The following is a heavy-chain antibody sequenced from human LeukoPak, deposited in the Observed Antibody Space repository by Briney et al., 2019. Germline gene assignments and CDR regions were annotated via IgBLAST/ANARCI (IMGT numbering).Heavy chain of an antibody. D-gene: IGHD1-7*01. J-gene: IGHJ3*02. CDR1: GFTFSGYA. Sequence: SVASLRLSCAASGFTFSGYAMTWVRQAPGQGMDWVSAISGGGGSTYYADSVKGRFTISRDNSKNTLYLQMSSLRADDTAVYYCAKVSNGNYAGDAFDIWGQGTMVTVSS. V-gene: IGHV3-23*01. CDR3: AKVSNGNYAGDAFDI. CDR2: ISGGGGST.